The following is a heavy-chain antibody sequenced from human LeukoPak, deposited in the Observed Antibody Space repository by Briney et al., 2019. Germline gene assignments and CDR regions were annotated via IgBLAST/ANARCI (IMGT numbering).Heavy chain of an antibody. CDR3: ARGITGTPFDY. D-gene: IGHD1-20*01. Sequence: PSETLSLTCTVSGGSISSGGYYWSWIRQHPGTGLEWIGYIYYSGSTYYNPSLKSRVTISVDTSKNQFSLKLSSVTAADTAVYYCARGITGTPFDYWGQGTLVTVSS. V-gene: IGHV4-30-4*08. CDR1: GGSISSGGYY. CDR2: IYYSGST. J-gene: IGHJ4*02.